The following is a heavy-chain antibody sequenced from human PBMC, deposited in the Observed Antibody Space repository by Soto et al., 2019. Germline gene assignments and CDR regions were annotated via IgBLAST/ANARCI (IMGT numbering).Heavy chain of an antibody. V-gene: IGHV1-18*01. D-gene: IGHD2-2*01. J-gene: IGHJ6*02. Sequence: GASVKVSCKASGYTFGIYGVSWVRQAPGQGLEWMGWIGAYNGETHYAQKYQGRVTMTTDTTTSTAYMELRRLRSDDTAVYYCARDGVDCSSTSCYAGSVEGYYYYGMDVWGQGTKVTVSS. CDR2: IGAYNGET. CDR3: ARDGVDCSSTSCYAGSVEGYYYYGMDV. CDR1: GYTFGIYG.